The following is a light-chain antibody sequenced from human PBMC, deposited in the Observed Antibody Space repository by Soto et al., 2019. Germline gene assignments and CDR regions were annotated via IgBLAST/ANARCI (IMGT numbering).Light chain of an antibody. CDR1: NSDVGDYDY. Sequence: QSALTPPRSVSGSPGQSVTIFCSGTNSDVGDYDYVSWYQHHAGKAPKLLVYYVTKRPSGVPDRFSGSKSGNTAFLTISGLQADDEADYYCCSYADKYTYVFGTGTKVTVL. V-gene: IGLV2-11*01. CDR2: YVT. CDR3: CSYADKYTYV. J-gene: IGLJ1*01.